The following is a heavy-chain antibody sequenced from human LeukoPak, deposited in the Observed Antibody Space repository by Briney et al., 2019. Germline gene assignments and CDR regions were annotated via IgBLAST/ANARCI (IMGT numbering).Heavy chain of an antibody. D-gene: IGHD2-2*02. J-gene: IGHJ4*02. CDR2: INRSGST. CDR3: ASNGCSSTSCYKRVFDY. Sequence: NPSETLSLTCAVYGGSFSGYYWSWIRQPPGKGLEWIGEINRSGSTNYNPSLKSRVTISVDTSKNQFSLKLSSVTAADTAVYYCASNGCSSTSCYKRVFDYWGQGTLVTVSS. V-gene: IGHV4-34*01. CDR1: GGSFSGYY.